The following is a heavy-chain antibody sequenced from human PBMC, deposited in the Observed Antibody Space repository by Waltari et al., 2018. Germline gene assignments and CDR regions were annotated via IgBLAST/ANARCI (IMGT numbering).Heavy chain of an antibody. J-gene: IGHJ3*02. CDR1: GFTFSSYS. V-gene: IGHV3-21*01. CDR2: ISSSSSYI. D-gene: IGHD2-21*02. Sequence: EVQLVESGGGLVKPGGSLRLSCAASGFTFSSYSMNWVRQAPGKGLEWVSSISSSSSYIYYADSVKGRFTISRDNAKNSLYLQMNSLRAEDTAVYYCAREGVVVTVPGAFDIWGQGTMVTVSS. CDR3: AREGVVVTVPGAFDI.